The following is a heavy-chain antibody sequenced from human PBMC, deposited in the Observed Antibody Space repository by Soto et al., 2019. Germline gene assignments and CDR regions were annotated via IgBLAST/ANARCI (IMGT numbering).Heavy chain of an antibody. CDR3: ARVYCSGTNCYDFFDY. V-gene: IGHV4-59*01. Sequence: PSETLSLTCTVSGGSINTYYWSWIRQPPGKGLEWIGYIHYSGSTNYNPSLKSRVTISLDASKNQFSLKLRFVTAADTAVYYRARVYCSGTNCYDFFDYWGQGTLVTVSS. D-gene: IGHD2-2*01. CDR1: GGSINTYY. J-gene: IGHJ4*02. CDR2: IHYSGST.